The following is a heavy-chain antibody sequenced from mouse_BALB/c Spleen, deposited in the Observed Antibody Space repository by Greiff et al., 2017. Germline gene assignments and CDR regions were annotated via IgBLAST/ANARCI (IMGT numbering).Heavy chain of an antibody. D-gene: IGHD2-1*01. CDR3: ARLGGNPLYYAMDY. J-gene: IGHJ4*01. CDR1: GFSLTSYG. V-gene: IGHV2-9*02. CDR2: IWAGGST. Sequence: VHLVESGPGLVAPSQSLSITCTVSGFSLTSYGVHWVRQPPGKGLEWLGVIWAGGSTNYNSALMSRLSISKDNSKSQVFLKMNSLQTDDTARYYCARLGGNPLYYAMDYWGQGTSVTVSS.